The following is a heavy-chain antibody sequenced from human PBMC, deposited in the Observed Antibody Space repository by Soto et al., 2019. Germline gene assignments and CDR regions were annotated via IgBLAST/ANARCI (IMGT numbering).Heavy chain of an antibody. D-gene: IGHD3-22*01. CDR1: GFTFSDYY. CDR3: ARFYYDSSGYLPSPYYYYYGMDV. J-gene: IGHJ6*02. Sequence: GGSLRLSCAASGFTFSDYYMSWIRQAPGKGLEWVSYINTDGSTKYYVDSVKGRFTISRDNAKNSLYLQMNSLRAEDTAVYYCARFYYDSSGYLPSPYYYYYGMDVWGQGTTVTVSS. V-gene: IGHV3-11*04. CDR2: INTDGSTK.